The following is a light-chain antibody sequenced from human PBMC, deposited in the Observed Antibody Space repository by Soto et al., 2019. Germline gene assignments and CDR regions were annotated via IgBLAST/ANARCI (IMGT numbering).Light chain of an antibody. V-gene: IGLV2-14*03. J-gene: IGLJ1*01. CDR3: SSYTTSNTRQIV. CDR1: SSDVGGYNY. Sequence: QSALTQPASVSGSPGQSSTLSCTGTSSDVGGYNYVSWYQHHPGKAPKLMIYDVSNRPSGVSNRFSGSKSGNTASLTISGLQPEDEADYYCSSYTTSNTRQIVFGTGTKLTVL. CDR2: DVS.